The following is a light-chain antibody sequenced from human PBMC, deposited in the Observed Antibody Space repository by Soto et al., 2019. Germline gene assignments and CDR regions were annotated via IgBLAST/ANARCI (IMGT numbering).Light chain of an antibody. CDR1: QSVSRNY. J-gene: IGKJ2*01. V-gene: IGKV3-20*01. CDR2: GAS. Sequence: EIVLTQSPGTLSLSPGERATLSYRARQSVSRNYLAWYQQKPGQSPRLLIYGASSRATGIPDRFSGSGSGTDFTLTISRLEPEDFAVYYCQQYGSSPPMHTFGQGTKLEIK. CDR3: QQYGSSPPMHT.